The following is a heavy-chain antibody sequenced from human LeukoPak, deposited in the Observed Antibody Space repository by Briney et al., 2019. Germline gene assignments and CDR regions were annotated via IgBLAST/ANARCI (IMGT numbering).Heavy chain of an antibody. CDR3: ARKEGGQLVNTRRWFDP. Sequence: SETLSLTCAVYGGSFSGYYWSWIRQPPGKGLEWIGEINHSGSTNYNPSLKSRVTISVDASKNQFSLKLRSVTAADTAVYYCARKEGGQLVNTRRWFDPWGQGTLVTVSS. V-gene: IGHV4-34*01. J-gene: IGHJ5*02. CDR2: INHSGST. CDR1: GGSFSGYY. D-gene: IGHD6-13*01.